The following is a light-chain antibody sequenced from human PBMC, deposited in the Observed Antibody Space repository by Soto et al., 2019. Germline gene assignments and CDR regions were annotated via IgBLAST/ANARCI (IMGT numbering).Light chain of an antibody. CDR1: QSVSSN. V-gene: IGKV3-15*01. CDR2: GAS. Sequence: IVMSHSPATLSVYPGERATLSCRASQSVSSNLAWYQQKPGQAPRLLIYGASTRATGIPARFSGSGSGTEFTLTISSLQSEDFAVYYCQQYNNWPRTFGQGTKVAIK. J-gene: IGKJ1*01. CDR3: QQYNNWPRT.